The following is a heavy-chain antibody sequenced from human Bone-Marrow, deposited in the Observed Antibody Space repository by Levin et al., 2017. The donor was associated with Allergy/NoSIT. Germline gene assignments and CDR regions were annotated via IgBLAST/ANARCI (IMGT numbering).Heavy chain of an antibody. CDR2: INHSGST. Sequence: SSETLSLTCAVYGGSFSGYYWSWIRQPPGKGLEWIGEINHSGSTNYNPSLKSRVTISVDTSKNQFSLKLSSVTAADTAVYYCARGQPKGPYSSSWPGSPLDVWGQGTTVTVSS. D-gene: IGHD6-13*01. V-gene: IGHV4-34*01. CDR1: GGSFSGYY. J-gene: IGHJ6*02. CDR3: ARGQPKGPYSSSWPGSPLDV.